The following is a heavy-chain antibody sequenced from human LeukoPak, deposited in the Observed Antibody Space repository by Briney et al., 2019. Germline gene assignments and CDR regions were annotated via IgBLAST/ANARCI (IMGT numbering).Heavy chain of an antibody. CDR2: INPNSGGT. CDR1: GYTFTGYY. D-gene: IGHD3-3*01. J-gene: IGHJ6*02. CDR3: ARVKVWSGSNRHTYYYYGMDV. Sequence: ASVRVSCKASGYTFTGYYMHWVRQAPGQGLEWMGWINPNSGGTNYAQKFQGRVTMTRDTSVSTVYMELSSLRSEDTAVYYCARVKVWSGSNRHTYYYYGMDVWGQGTTVTVSS. V-gene: IGHV1-2*02.